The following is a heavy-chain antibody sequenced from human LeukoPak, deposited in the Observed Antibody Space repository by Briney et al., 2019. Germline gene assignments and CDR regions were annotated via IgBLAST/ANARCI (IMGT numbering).Heavy chain of an antibody. Sequence: SETLSLTCTVSGGSISSHYWSWIRQPPGKGLEWIGYIYYSGSTNYNPSLKSRVTISVDTSKNQFSLKLSPVTAADTAVYYCARYVDVWGKGTTVTVSS. CDR3: ARYVDV. CDR1: GGSISSHY. J-gene: IGHJ6*03. CDR2: IYYSGST. V-gene: IGHV4-59*11.